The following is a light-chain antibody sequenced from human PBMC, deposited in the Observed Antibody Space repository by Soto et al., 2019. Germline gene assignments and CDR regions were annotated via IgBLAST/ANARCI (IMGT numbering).Light chain of an antibody. Sequence: QSALTQPASVSWSPGQSITISCTGTSSDVGGYNYVSWYQHHPGKAPKLMIYDVSNRPSGVSNRFSGSKSGNTASLTISGLQPEDEADYYCSSYTNSNTRQIVFGTGTKVTVL. CDR3: SSYTNSNTRQIV. V-gene: IGLV2-14*03. CDR1: SSDVGGYNY. J-gene: IGLJ1*01. CDR2: DVS.